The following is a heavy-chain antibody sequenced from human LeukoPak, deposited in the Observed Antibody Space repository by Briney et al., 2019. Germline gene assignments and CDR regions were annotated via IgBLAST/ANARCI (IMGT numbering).Heavy chain of an antibody. CDR3: AKREVNSYGFLDY. D-gene: IGHD5-18*01. CDR1: GFTFRIYA. Sequence: GGSLRLSCAASGFTFRIYAMSWVRQAPGKGLEGVSSISGSGDSTYYRDSVKGRFTIPRDNSKNTLYLQMNNLRAEDTAVYYCAKREVNSYGFLDYWGQGTLVTVSS. V-gene: IGHV3-23*01. J-gene: IGHJ4*02. CDR2: ISGSGDST.